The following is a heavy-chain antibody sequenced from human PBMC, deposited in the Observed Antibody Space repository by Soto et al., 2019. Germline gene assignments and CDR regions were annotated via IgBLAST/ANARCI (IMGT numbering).Heavy chain of an antibody. D-gene: IGHD2-2*01. V-gene: IGHV3-23*01. Sequence: EVQPLESGGGVAQPGGSLRLSCAASGFTFSNSAMSWVRQAPGKGLEWVSTISGGSGDTSYADPVKGRFIVSRDDSRTTLYLQMNSLRAEDTALYYCARGASTFDYWGQGRPVIVSS. CDR2: ISGGSGDT. J-gene: IGHJ4*02. CDR1: GFTFSNSA. CDR3: ARGASTFDY.